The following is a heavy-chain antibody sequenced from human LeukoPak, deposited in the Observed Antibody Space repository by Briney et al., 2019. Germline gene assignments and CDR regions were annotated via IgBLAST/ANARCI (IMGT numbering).Heavy chain of an antibody. CDR3: ANLPYEILTGYYSTDY. Sequence: PGGSLRLSCAASGFTLSSYAMSWVRQGPGKGLEWVSAISVSGNTYHADSVKGRFTISRDNSKNTLYLQMNSLRAEDTAVYYCANLPYEILTGYYSTDYWGQGTLVTVSS. J-gene: IGHJ4*02. V-gene: IGHV3-23*01. CDR1: GFTLSSYA. D-gene: IGHD3-9*01. CDR2: ISVSGNT.